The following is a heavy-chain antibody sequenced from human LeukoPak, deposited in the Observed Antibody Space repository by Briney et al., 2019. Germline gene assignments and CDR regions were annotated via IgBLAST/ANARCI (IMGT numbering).Heavy chain of an antibody. CDR1: GFTFGDYA. Sequence: PGGSLRLSCTASGFTFGDYAMSWVRQAPGKGLEWVGFIRSKAYGGTTEYAASVKGRFTISRDDSKSIAYLQMNSLKTEDTAVYYCTTDSDYYDSSGYYYFGSWGQGTLVTVSS. J-gene: IGHJ4*02. D-gene: IGHD3-22*01. CDR3: TTDSDYYDSSGYYYFGS. CDR2: IRSKAYGGTT. V-gene: IGHV3-49*04.